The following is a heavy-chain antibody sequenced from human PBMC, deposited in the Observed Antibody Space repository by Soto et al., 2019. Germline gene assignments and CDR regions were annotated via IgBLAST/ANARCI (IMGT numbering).Heavy chain of an antibody. CDR3: ARADRGDPHLNSTPSGWFDP. V-gene: IGHV4-34*01. J-gene: IGHJ5*02. CDR1: GGSFSGYY. CDR2: INHSGST. Sequence: KPSETLSLTCAVYGGSFSGYYWSWIRQPPGKGLEWIGEINHSGSTNYNPSLKSRVTISVDTSKNQFSLKLSSVTAADTAVYYCARADRGDPHLNSTPSGWFDPWGQGTLVTVSS. D-gene: IGHD3-10*01.